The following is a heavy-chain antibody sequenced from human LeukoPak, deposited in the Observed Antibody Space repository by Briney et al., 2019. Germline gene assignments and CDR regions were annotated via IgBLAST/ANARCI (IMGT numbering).Heavy chain of an antibody. Sequence: GGSLRLSCAASGFTFSSYWMSWVRQAPGKGLEWVANIKQDGSEKYYVDSVKGRFTISRDNAKNSLYLQMNSLRAEDTAVYYCAREDTIAVAGRGFDYWGQGTLVTVPS. CDR1: GFTFSSYW. CDR3: AREDTIAVAGRGFDY. CDR2: IKQDGSEK. D-gene: IGHD6-19*01. V-gene: IGHV3-7*03. J-gene: IGHJ4*02.